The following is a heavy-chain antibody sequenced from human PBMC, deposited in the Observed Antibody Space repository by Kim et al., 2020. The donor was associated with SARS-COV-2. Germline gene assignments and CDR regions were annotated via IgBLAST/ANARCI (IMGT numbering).Heavy chain of an antibody. Sequence: GGSLRLSCAASGFTFSNYAMNWVRQGPGKGLEWVSFISGLGDSTYYADYLKGRFTVSRDNSKNTLYLQMNSLRAEDTAIYFCAKDRPEGFDSWGQGIPVTVSS. J-gene: IGHJ4*02. V-gene: IGHV3-23*01. CDR2: ISGLGDST. CDR3: AKDRPEGFDS. CDR1: GFTFSNYA.